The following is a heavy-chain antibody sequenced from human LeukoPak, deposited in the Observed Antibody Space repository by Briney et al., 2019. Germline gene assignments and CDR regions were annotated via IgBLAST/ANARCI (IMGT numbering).Heavy chain of an antibody. J-gene: IGHJ4*02. CDR1: GGSISSSNW. CDR2: IYHSGST. V-gene: IGHV4-4*02. Sequence: SGTLSLTCAVSGGSISSSNWWSWVRQPPGKGLEWIGEIYHSGSTNYNPSLKSRVTISVDKSKNQFSLKLSSVTAADTAVYYCAREKRGYGDPPEYWGQGTLVTVSS. D-gene: IGHD4-17*01. CDR3: AREKRGYGDPPEY.